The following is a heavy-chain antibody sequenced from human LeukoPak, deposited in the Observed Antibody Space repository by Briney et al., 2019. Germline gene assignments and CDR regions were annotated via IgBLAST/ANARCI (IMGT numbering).Heavy chain of an antibody. CDR3: AKDRCSNGVGCYYYYMDV. D-gene: IGHD2-8*01. J-gene: IGHJ6*03. CDR1: GFTFSNYW. V-gene: IGHV3-7*01. Sequence: GGSLRLSRAVSGFTFSNYWMTWVRQAPGKGLEWVANINNDGSEVYYVDSVKGRFTISRDNAKNSLYLQMSSLRAEDTAVYFCAKDRCSNGVGCYYYYMDVWGKGTTVTISS. CDR2: INNDGSEV.